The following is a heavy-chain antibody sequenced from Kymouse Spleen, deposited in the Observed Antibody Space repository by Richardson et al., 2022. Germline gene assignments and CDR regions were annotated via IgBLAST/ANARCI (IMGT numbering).Heavy chain of an antibody. CDR2: IWYDGSNK. D-gene: IGHD6-6*01. CDR1: GFTFSSYG. CDR3: ARGNSSSYYYYYGMDV. J-gene: IGHJ6*02. Sequence: QVQLVESGGGVVQPGRSLRLSCAASGFTFSSYGMHWVRQAPGKGLEWVAVIWYDGSNKYYADSVKGRFTISRDNSKNTLYLQMNSLRAEDTAVYYCARGNSSSYYYYYGMDVWGQGTTVTVSS. V-gene: IGHV3-33*01.